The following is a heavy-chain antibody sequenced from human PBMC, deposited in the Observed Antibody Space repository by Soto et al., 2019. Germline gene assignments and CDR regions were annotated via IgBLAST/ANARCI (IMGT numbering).Heavy chain of an antibody. CDR3: AGLYDSSGYYYVYGMDV. V-gene: IGHV5-10-1*01. CDR1: GCSFASYW. Sequence: PXESLKISCKGSGCSFASYWISWVRQMPGKGLEWMGRIDPSDSYTNYSPSFQGHVTISADKSISTAYLQWSSLKASDTAMYCCAGLYDSSGYYYVYGMDVWGQGTTVTVSS. J-gene: IGHJ6*02. CDR2: IDPSDSYT. D-gene: IGHD3-22*01.